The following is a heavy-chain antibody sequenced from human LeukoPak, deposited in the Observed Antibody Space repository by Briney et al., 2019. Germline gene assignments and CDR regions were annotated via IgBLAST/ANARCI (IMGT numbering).Heavy chain of an antibody. CDR2: IYYSGST. CDR3: VAGADYYGSGSYSY. D-gene: IGHD3-10*01. J-gene: IGHJ4*02. Sequence: GSLRLSCAASGFTFSSYSMNWVRQPPGKGLEWIGSIYYSGSTYYNPSLESRVTISVDTSKNQFSLKLSSVTAADTAVYYCVAGADYYGSGSYSYWGQGTLVTVSS. V-gene: IGHV4-59*05. CDR1: GFTFSSYSMN.